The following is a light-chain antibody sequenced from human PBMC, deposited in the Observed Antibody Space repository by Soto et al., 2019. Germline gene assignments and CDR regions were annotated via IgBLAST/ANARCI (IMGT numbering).Light chain of an antibody. CDR2: TAS. J-gene: IGKJ2*01. CDR1: QGVNSW. Sequence: DIQMTQSPSSVSASVGDRVTITCRASQGVNSWLAWYQQKPGKAPRLLIYTASTLQSGVPSRFSGSGSGTDFTLTISSLQPEDFATYYRQQANSFPYTFGQGTKLEIK. V-gene: IGKV1-12*01. CDR3: QQANSFPYT.